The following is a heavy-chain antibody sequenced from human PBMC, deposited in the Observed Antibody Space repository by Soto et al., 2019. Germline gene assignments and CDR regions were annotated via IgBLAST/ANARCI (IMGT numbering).Heavy chain of an antibody. D-gene: IGHD2-2*02. CDR3: ARSDSVPAAIRRGAFDI. Sequence: QVQLQESGPGLVKPSQTLSLTCTVSGGSISSGGYYWSWIRQHPGKGLEWIGYIYYSGSTYYNPSLKSRVTISVDTSKNQFSQKLSSVTAADTAVYYCARSDSVPAAIRRGAFDIWGQGTMVTVSS. CDR2: IYYSGST. J-gene: IGHJ3*02. V-gene: IGHV4-31*03. CDR1: GGSISSGGYY.